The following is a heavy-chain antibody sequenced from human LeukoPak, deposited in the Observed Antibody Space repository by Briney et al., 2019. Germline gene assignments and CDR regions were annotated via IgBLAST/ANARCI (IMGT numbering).Heavy chain of an antibody. D-gene: IGHD5-18*01. J-gene: IGHJ4*02. CDR3: ARDNYGYDY. V-gene: IGHV3-30*02. CDR1: GVTFSTYA. CDR2: IRYDGSNE. Sequence: GGSLRLSCAASGVTFSTYAMHWVRQAPGKGLEWVAFIRYDGSNEKYADSVKGRFTISRDNSKNTLYLQMSSLRPEDTAVYYCARDNYGYDYWGQGALVTVSS.